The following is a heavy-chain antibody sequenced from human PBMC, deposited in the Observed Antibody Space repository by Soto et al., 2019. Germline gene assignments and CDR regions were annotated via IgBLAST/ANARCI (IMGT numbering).Heavy chain of an antibody. CDR1: AFIFRDYA. Sequence: EVQLLESGGGLGQPGGSLRLSCEASAFIFRDYAMSWVRQAPGKGLEWVSGIGGSGYHTYYADSVKGRFTISRDNSKNTMYLEMNSLRAEDTALYYCARDFIMGAPPELDCWGQGTLVTVSS. V-gene: IGHV3-23*01. J-gene: IGHJ4*02. CDR3: ARDFIMGAPPELDC. D-gene: IGHD1-26*01. CDR2: IGGSGYHT.